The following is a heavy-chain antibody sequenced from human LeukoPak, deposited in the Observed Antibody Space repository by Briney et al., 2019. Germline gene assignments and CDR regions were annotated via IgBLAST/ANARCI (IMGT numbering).Heavy chain of an antibody. CDR3: AKTYMWSIDAFHI. V-gene: IGHV3-23*01. D-gene: IGHD2-8*02. CDR1: GFTFSNYA. J-gene: IGHJ3*02. CDR2: ITARADST. Sequence: GGSLRLSCAASGFTFSNYAMSWVRQAPGKGLEWVSGITARADSTYYADSVKGRVTISRDNSKNTLFRQLNSLRAEDAAVYYCAKTYMWSIDAFHIWGQGTMVTVSS.